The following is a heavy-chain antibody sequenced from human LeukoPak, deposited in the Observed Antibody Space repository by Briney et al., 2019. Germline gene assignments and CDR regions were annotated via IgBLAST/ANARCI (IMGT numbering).Heavy chain of an antibody. CDR3: ARNSGANVYTYSFQY. D-gene: IGHD1-26*01. J-gene: IGHJ4*02. CDR1: GLTFSSYA. V-gene: IGHV3-23*01. Sequence: GGSLRLSCAASGLTFSSYAMSWVRQAPGKGLEWVSAISGSSGHTYYADSVKGRFTISRDNSKNTLYLQMNSLRAEDTAVYYCARNSGANVYTYSFQYWGRGTLVTVSS. CDR2: ISGSSGHT.